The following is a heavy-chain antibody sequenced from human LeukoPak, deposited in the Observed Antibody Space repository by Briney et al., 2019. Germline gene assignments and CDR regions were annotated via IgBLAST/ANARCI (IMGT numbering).Heavy chain of an antibody. CDR2: INPNSGGT. CDR3: ARGEWTSGLMAV. D-gene: IGHD2-8*01. J-gene: IGHJ6*02. Sequence: GASVTVSCKASGYTFTGYYMYWVRQAPGQGLEWMGWINPNSGGTTYAQKFQGRVTMTRDTSISTAYMELSRLTSDDTAVYYCARGEWTSGLMAVWGQGTTVTVSS. V-gene: IGHV1-2*02. CDR1: GYTFTGYY.